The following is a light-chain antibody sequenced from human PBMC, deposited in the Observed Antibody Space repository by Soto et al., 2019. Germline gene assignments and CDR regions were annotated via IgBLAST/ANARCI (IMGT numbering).Light chain of an antibody. Sequence: DIQMTQSPSSLSASLGDRVTITCRASQNIDNYLNWYQQKPGKAHKLLIYATSTLQSGVPSRFSGSGSGTEFTLTISSLQAEDFATYYCQESYTALWGTFGEGTKVDIK. V-gene: IGKV1-39*01. CDR1: QNIDNY. CDR2: ATS. CDR3: QESYTALWGT. J-gene: IGKJ1*01.